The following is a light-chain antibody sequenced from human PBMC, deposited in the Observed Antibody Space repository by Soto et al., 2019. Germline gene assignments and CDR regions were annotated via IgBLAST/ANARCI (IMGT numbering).Light chain of an antibody. Sequence: ELVMTPSPGTLSVSPGERASPSCRASQSITSNLAWYQQKPGQAPRLLIYGASTRATGIPARFSGSGSGTEFTLTISSLQSEDFAVYYCQHYNNWWTFGQGTKVDIK. CDR1: QSITSN. CDR2: GAS. J-gene: IGKJ1*01. V-gene: IGKV3-15*01. CDR3: QHYNNWWT.